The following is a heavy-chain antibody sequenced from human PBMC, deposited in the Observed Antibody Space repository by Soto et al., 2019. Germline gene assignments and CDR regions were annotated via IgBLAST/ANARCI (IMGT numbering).Heavy chain of an antibody. Sequence: ASVKVSCKASGYTFTSYGISWVRQAPGQGLEWMGWMNPNSGNTGYAQKFQGRVTMTRNTSISTAYMELSSLRSEDTAVYYCARTYYGDYERFDYWGQGTLVTVSS. CDR1: GYTFTSYG. J-gene: IGHJ4*02. CDR2: MNPNSGNT. V-gene: IGHV1-8*02. CDR3: ARTYYGDYERFDY. D-gene: IGHD4-17*01.